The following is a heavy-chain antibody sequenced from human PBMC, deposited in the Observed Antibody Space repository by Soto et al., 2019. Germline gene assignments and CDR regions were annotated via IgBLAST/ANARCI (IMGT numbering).Heavy chain of an antibody. V-gene: IGHV3-23*01. Sequence: EVQLLESGGGLAQPGGSLRLSCAASGFTFSSSDMSWVRQAPGKGLEWVSSITRNGEPTEYADSVKGRFTISRDNSKNTIHLQMKNLRAGNTAVYFWAKGGGGDHGYWGQGTLVAVSS. CDR2: ITRNGEPT. J-gene: IGHJ4*02. CDR3: AKGGGGDHGY. D-gene: IGHD2-21*02. CDR1: GFTFSSSD.